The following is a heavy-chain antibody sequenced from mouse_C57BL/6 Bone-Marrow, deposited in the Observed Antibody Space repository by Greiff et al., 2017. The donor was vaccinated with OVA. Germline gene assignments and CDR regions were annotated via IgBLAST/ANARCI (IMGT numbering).Heavy chain of an antibody. CDR1: GYAFSSSW. CDR2: IYPGDGDT. J-gene: IGHJ4*01. Sequence: VQLQQSGPELVKPGASVKISCKASGYAFSSSWMNWVKQRPGKGLEWIGRIYPGDGDTNYNGKFKGKATLTADKSSSTAYMQLSSLTSEGSAVYFCARRGITTGGYAMDYWGQGTSVTVSS. V-gene: IGHV1-82*01. CDR3: ARRGITTGGYAMDY. D-gene: IGHD1-1*01.